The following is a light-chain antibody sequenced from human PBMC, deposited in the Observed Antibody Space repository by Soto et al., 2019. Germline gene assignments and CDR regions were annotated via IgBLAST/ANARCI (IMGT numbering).Light chain of an antibody. V-gene: IGLV2-14*03. CDR1: SNDVGAYNF. CDR3: SSYTRTATRYV. CDR2: DVT. Sequence: QSVLTQPASVSGSPGQSITISCSGTSNDVGAYNFVSWYQQHPGRAPKLILYDVTSRPSNVSIRFSGSKSGNTASLSISGLRPEDEADYFCSSYTRTATRYVFGYGTKVTVL. J-gene: IGLJ1*01.